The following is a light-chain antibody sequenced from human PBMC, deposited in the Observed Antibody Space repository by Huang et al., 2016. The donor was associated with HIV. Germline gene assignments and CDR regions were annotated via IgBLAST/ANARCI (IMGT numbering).Light chain of an antibody. CDR1: QTIFSH. V-gene: IGKV1-39*01. Sequence: DIQVTQSPSSLSASVGDRVTITCRASQTIFSHLNWYQQKPGKAPNLLIYSASNLESGVPSRFSGSGSGTDFSLSISSLQPEDFATYYCQQTYSLPRTFGQGTKVEIK. CDR3: QQTYSLPRT. J-gene: IGKJ1*01. CDR2: SAS.